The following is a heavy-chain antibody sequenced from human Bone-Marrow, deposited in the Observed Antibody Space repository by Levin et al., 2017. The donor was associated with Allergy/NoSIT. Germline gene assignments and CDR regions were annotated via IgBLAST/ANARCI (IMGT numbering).Heavy chain of an antibody. D-gene: IGHD3-22*01. V-gene: IGHV4-59*01. CDR2: MYYSGST. CDR3: ARISRSSGYYSVSSAFDI. Sequence: SETLSLTCTVSGGSISPYYWTWIRQPPGKGLEWIGYMYYSGSTNYNPSLESRLTISVDTSKNQFSLKLSSVTAADTAVYFCARISRSSGYYSVSSAFDIWGQGTMVTVSS. J-gene: IGHJ3*02. CDR1: GGSISPYY.